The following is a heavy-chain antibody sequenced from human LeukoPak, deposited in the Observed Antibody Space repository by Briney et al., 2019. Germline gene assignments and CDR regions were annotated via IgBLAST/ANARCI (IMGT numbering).Heavy chain of an antibody. Sequence: GASVTVSCQPSGYTLTKYYIHWVRPAPGEGLEWMGIINPSGGSTNFAQKFQGRVTMTTDTSTITVYMELSSLRSEGTGVYYCARDRYSNYADANWFDPWGQGTLVTVSS. CDR3: ARDRYSNYADANWFDP. V-gene: IGHV1-46*01. D-gene: IGHD4-11*01. CDR1: GYTLTKYY. J-gene: IGHJ5*02. CDR2: INPSGGST.